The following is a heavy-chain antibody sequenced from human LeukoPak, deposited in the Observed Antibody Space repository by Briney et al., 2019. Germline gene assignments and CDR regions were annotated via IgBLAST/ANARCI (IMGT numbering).Heavy chain of an antibody. Sequence: SETLSLTCTVSGGTISSYYWSWIRQPPGKGLEWIGYIYYSGSTNYNPSLKSRVTISVDTSKNQFSLKLSSVTAADTAVYYCARRSFYYDSSGTSTWYFDLWGRGTLVTVSS. CDR2: IYYSGST. CDR1: GGTISSYY. D-gene: IGHD3-22*01. CDR3: ARRSFYYDSSGTSTWYFDL. V-gene: IGHV4-59*08. J-gene: IGHJ2*01.